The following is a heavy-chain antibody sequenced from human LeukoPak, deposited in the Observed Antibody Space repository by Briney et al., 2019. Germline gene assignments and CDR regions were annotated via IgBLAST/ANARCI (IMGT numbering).Heavy chain of an antibody. CDR2: ISNDGGSI. CDR3: ARDAHAFNM. V-gene: IGHV3-30-3*01. CDR1: GFTFSNYA. J-gene: IGHJ3*02. Sequence: QSGGSLRLSCAASGFTFSNYAMHWVRQAPGKGLECVAFISNDGGSIWYADSVKGRFTISRDNSKNTLSLQMNSLRAEDTAVYYCARDAHAFNMWGQGTMVTVSS.